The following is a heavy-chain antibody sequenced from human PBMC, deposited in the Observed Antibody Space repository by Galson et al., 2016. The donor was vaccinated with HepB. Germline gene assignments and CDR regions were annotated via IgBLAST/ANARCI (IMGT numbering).Heavy chain of an antibody. J-gene: IGHJ4*02. Sequence: SLRLSCAASGFTFRSYWMHWVRQAPGKGLVWVSVIHTGGSTYYADSVKGRFTISRDNSKNTLYLQMNSLRAEDTAVYYCAKWSDAAATYWGQGALVTVSS. CDR1: GFTFRSYW. CDR2: IHTGGST. V-gene: IGHV3-53*01. CDR3: AKWSDAAATY. D-gene: IGHD6-13*01.